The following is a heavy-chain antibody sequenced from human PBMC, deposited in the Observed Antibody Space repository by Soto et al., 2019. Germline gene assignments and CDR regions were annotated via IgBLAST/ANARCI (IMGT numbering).Heavy chain of an antibody. CDR3: AKGNYGDYET. Sequence: GGSLRLSCTASGFTFSSFAMSWVRQAPGKGLEWVSTISISGAGTYYADSVKGRFTISRDIPKNTLNLQMSSLRADDTAVYYCAKGNYGDYETWGQGTLVTVSS. J-gene: IGHJ5*02. CDR2: ISISGAGT. D-gene: IGHD4-17*01. V-gene: IGHV3-23*01. CDR1: GFTFSSFA.